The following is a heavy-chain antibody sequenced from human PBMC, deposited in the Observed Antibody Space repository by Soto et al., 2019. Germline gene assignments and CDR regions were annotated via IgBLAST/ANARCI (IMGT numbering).Heavy chain of an antibody. D-gene: IGHD3-16*01. Sequence: PGESLKISCQGSGYRFTSSWIGWVRQMPGKGLEWLGNVYPSDSDVRYSPSFEGRVTISADNSINTVYLHLLNLKASDTAIYYCTKGATSPFDSCGQGTRVTVSA. CDR1: GYRFTSSW. J-gene: IGHJ4*02. CDR2: VYPSDSDV. V-gene: IGHV5-51*01. CDR3: TKGATSPFDS.